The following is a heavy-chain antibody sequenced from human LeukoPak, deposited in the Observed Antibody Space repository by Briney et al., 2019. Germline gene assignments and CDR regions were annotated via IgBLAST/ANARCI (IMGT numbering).Heavy chain of an antibody. V-gene: IGHV3-30*03. Sequence: GGSLRLSCAASGFTFSSYGMHWVRQAPGKGLEWVAVISYDGSNKYYADSVKGRFTISRDNSKNTLYLQMDSLRPEDTAVYYCRGDSSGYYSDYGMDVWGQGTTVTVSS. CDR3: RGDSSGYYSDYGMDV. CDR2: ISYDGSNK. D-gene: IGHD3-22*01. J-gene: IGHJ6*02. CDR1: GFTFSSYG.